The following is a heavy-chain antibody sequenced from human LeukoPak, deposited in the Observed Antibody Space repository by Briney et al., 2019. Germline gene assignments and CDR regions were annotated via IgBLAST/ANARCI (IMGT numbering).Heavy chain of an antibody. V-gene: IGHV3-15*01. Sequence: PGGSLRLSCSASGFTFSDAWMGWVRQAPGKGLEWVGRIKSKANGETTHFAAPVKGRFTISRDDSKNTLYLQMNGLKTEDTAVYYCAWGGDYFDFWGRGTLVTVSS. J-gene: IGHJ4*02. CDR3: AWGGDYFDF. CDR1: GFTFSDAW. D-gene: IGHD3-16*01. CDR2: IKSKANGETT.